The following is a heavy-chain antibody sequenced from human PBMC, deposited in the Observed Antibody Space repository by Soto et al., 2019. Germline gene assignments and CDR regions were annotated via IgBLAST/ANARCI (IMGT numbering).Heavy chain of an antibody. CDR2: ISASNGKT. CDR1: GYTFSHYG. Sequence: QVQLVQSGGEVKKHGASEKVSCKASGYTFSHYGIGWVRQAPGQGPEWMGWISASNGKTIYARNLQDRVTMTKDSSRSTAYMEVRSLRSDDTAVYYCPRVIMSFRVASLGTYFDYWGQLTLVTVSS. J-gene: IGHJ4*02. V-gene: IGHV1-18*01. CDR3: PRVIMSFRVASLGTYFDY. D-gene: IGHD3-3*01.